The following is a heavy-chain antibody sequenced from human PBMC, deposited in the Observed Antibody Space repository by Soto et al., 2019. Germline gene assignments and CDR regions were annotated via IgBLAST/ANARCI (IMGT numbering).Heavy chain of an antibody. Sequence: SETLSLTCTVSGGSISSYYWSWIRQSPGKGLEWIGCIYYSGNTNYNPSLKSRVTISVNTSKNQFSLRLTSVTAADTAIYFCARLVYDTRLNYMYFDFWGQGALVTVSS. CDR1: GGSISSYY. D-gene: IGHD3-10*01. V-gene: IGHV4-59*12. CDR2: IYYSGNT. CDR3: ARLVYDTRLNYMYFDF. J-gene: IGHJ4*02.